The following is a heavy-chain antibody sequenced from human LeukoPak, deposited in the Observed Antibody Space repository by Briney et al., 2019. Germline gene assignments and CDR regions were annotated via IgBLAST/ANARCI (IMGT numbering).Heavy chain of an antibody. CDR1: GFTFSSYS. CDR2: ISSSSSYI. CDR3: AREIGGYNWL. D-gene: IGHD1-20*01. Sequence: PGGSLRLSCAASGFTFSSYSMNWVRQAPGKGLEWVSSISSSSSYIYYADSVKGRFTISRDNAKNSLYLQMDSLRAEDTAVYYCAREIGGYNWLWGQGTLVTVSS. V-gene: IGHV3-21*01. J-gene: IGHJ4*02.